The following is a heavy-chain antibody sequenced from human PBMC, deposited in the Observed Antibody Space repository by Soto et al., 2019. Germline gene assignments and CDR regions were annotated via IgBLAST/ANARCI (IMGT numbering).Heavy chain of an antibody. V-gene: IGHV3-66*01. Sequence: PGGSLRLSCAASGFTVNSNYMSWVRQAPGKGLERVSVIYSDGSTYYADSVKGRFIISRDNSNDTLYIQMKRLRAEDTAVYYCATLTKYDILTGFYPCWGQGTLVTVSS. CDR3: ATLTKYDILTGFYPC. J-gene: IGHJ4*02. CDR2: IYSDGST. D-gene: IGHD3-9*01. CDR1: GFTVNSNY.